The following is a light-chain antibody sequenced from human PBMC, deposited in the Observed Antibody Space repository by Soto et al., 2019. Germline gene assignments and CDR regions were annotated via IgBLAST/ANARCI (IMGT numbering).Light chain of an antibody. J-gene: IGKJ5*01. CDR3: QQRSN. CDR1: QSVSSSY. CDR2: GAS. V-gene: IGKV3D-20*02. Sequence: EIVLTQSPGTLSLSPGERATLSCRASQSVSSSYLAWYQQKPGQAPRLLIYGASSRATGIPARFSGSGSGTDFTLTITSLQSEDFAVYYCQQRSNFGQGTRLEIK.